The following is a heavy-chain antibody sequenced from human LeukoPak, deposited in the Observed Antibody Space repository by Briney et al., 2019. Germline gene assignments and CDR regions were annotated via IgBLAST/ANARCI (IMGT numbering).Heavy chain of an antibody. CDR3: ARVQRGIAVALDY. V-gene: IGHV3-30*04. CDR1: GFTFRNYA. D-gene: IGHD6-19*01. Sequence: PGRSLRLSCAPSGFTFRNYAMHWVRQAPGKGLEWVAFIRSDGINKYHADSVKGRFTMSRDNVKNLLYLQMNSLRAEDTAVYYCARVQRGIAVALDYWGQGTLATVSS. J-gene: IGHJ4*02. CDR2: IRSDGINK.